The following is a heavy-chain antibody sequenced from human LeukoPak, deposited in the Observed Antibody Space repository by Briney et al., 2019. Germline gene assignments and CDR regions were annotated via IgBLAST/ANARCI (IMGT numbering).Heavy chain of an antibody. CDR3: ARGDGEQLGLYYFDY. CDR1: GGTFSSYA. Sequence: ASVKVSCKASGGTFSSYAISWVRQAPGQGLEWMGGIIPIFGTANYAQKFQGRVTFTTDESTSTAYMELSSLRSEDTAVYYCARGDGEQLGLYYFDYWGQGTLVTVSS. J-gene: IGHJ4*02. D-gene: IGHD6-6*01. CDR2: IIPIFGTA. V-gene: IGHV1-69*05.